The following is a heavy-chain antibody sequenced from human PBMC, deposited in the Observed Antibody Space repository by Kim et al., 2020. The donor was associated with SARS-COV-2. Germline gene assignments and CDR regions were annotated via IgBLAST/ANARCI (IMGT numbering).Heavy chain of an antibody. CDR2: INPNSGGT. V-gene: IGHV1-2*04. CDR3: ARESGHSSSWSSGNYYYGMDV. Sequence: ASVKVSCKASGYTFTVYYIHWVRQAPGQGLEWMGWINPNSGGTNYAQKFQGWVTMTRDTSISTAYMEVSRLRSDDTAVYYFARESGHSSSWSSGNYYYGMDVWGQGTTVTVSS. J-gene: IGHJ6*02. CDR1: GYTFTVYY. D-gene: IGHD6-13*01.